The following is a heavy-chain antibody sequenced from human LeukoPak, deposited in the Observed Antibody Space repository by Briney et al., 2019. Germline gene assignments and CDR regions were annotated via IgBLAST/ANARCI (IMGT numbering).Heavy chain of an antibody. V-gene: IGHV4-34*01. CDR2: INHSGST. CDR1: GGSFSGYY. J-gene: IGHJ5*02. CDR3: ARGLPRIAARLPFTRNWFDP. D-gene: IGHD6-6*01. Sequence: KSSETLSLTCAVYGGSFSGYYWSWIRQPPGKGLEWIGEINHSGSTNYNPSLKSRVTISVDTSKNQFSLKLSSVTAADTAVYYCARGLPRIAARLPFTRNWFDPWGQGTLVTVSS.